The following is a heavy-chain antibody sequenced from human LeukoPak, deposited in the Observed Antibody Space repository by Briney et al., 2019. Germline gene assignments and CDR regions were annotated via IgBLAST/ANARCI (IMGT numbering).Heavy chain of an antibody. Sequence: PGGSLRLSCAASGFTFSSYEMNLVRQAPGKGLEWVSYISSSGSTIYYADSVKGRFTISRDNAKNSLYLQMNSLRAEDTAVYYCARSHLWFGELFSLYYFDYWGQGTLVTVSS. V-gene: IGHV3-48*03. CDR1: GFTFSSYE. D-gene: IGHD3-10*01. J-gene: IGHJ4*02. CDR3: ARSHLWFGELFSLYYFDY. CDR2: ISSSGSTI.